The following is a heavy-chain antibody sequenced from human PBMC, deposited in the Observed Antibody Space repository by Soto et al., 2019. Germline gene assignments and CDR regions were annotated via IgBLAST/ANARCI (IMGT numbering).Heavy chain of an antibody. Sequence: QVQLVQSGAEVKKPGSSVKVSCKASGGTFSSYAISWVRQAPGQGLEWMGGIIPIFGTANYAQKFQGRVTITADESKSTAYMELSSLSSEDTAVYYCARDRARYYGSEGRCGYWGQGTLVTVSS. V-gene: IGHV1-69*01. CDR1: GGTFSSYA. CDR3: ARDRARYYGSEGRCGY. D-gene: IGHD3-10*01. CDR2: IIPIFGTA. J-gene: IGHJ4*02.